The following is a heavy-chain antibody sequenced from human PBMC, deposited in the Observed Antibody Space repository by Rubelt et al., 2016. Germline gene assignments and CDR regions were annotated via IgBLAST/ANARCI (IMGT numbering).Heavy chain of an antibody. J-gene: IGHJ4*02. CDR1: GLNFSNYW. Sequence: EVQLMESGGGLVQPGGSLRLSCAASGLNFSNYWMSWVRQAPGKGLEWVANIKYDGGEKYYVDSVRGRFTISRDNAKNSLFLQMNSRRADETAVYYCATESYYRFDNWGQGTLVTVSS. CDR3: ATESYYRFDN. CDR2: IKYDGGEK. D-gene: IGHD3-10*01. V-gene: IGHV3-7*02.